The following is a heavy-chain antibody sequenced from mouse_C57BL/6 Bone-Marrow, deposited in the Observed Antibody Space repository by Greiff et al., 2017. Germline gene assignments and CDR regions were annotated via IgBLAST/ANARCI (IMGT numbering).Heavy chain of an antibody. Sequence: EVQLVESEGGLVQPGSSLKLSCTASGFTFSDYYMAWVRQAPEKGLEWVANINYDGSSTYYLASLKSRFIISSDNAKNILYLHMSSLKTDDTATYYCARYSNLPWYCDVWGTGTTVTVSS. CDR1: GFTFSDYY. CDR2: INYDGSST. V-gene: IGHV5-16*01. J-gene: IGHJ1*03. D-gene: IGHD2-5*01. CDR3: ARYSNLPWYCDV.